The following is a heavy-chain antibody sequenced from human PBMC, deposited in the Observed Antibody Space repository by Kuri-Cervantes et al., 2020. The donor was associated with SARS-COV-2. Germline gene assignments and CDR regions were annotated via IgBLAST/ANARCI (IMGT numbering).Heavy chain of an antibody. V-gene: IGHV4-30-4*02. D-gene: IGHD5-24*01. Sequence: SDTLSLTCTVSGGPISSGDYYWSWIRQPPGKGLEWIGYIYYSGSTYYNPSLKSRVTISIDTSKNQVSLRLTPATAADTAVYYCGRVSWLQMWHRYSDSWGQGTLVTISS. CDR2: IYYSGST. CDR3: GRVSWLQMWHRYSDS. CDR1: GGPISSGDYY. J-gene: IGHJ4*02.